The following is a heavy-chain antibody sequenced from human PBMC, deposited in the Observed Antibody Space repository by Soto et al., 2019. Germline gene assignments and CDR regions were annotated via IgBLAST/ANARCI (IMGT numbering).Heavy chain of an antibody. J-gene: IGHJ4*02. CDR3: ARIDYGDYVLDY. D-gene: IGHD4-17*01. CDR1: GGSISSSSYY. Sequence: QLLESGPGLVKPSETLSLTCTVSGGSISSSSYYWGWIRQPPGKGLEWIGSIYYSGSTYYNPSLKSRVTISVDTSKNQFSLKLSSVTAADTAVYYCARIDYGDYVLDYWGQGTLVTVSS. V-gene: IGHV4-39*01. CDR2: IYYSGST.